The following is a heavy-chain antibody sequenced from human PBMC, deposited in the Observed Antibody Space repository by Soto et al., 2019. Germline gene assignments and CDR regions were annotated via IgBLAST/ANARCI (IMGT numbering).Heavy chain of an antibody. V-gene: IGHV4-39*01. CDR1: GGSISSSSYY. J-gene: IGHJ4*02. CDR3: ARIWFGEAYFDY. D-gene: IGHD3-10*01. Sequence: QLQLQESGPGLVKPSETLSLTCTVSGGSISSSSYYWGWIRQPPGKGLEWIGSIYYSGSTYYNPSRKSRVTIAVDTSKNQFSLKLSSVTAADTAVYYCARIWFGEAYFDYWGQGTLVTVSS. CDR2: IYYSGST.